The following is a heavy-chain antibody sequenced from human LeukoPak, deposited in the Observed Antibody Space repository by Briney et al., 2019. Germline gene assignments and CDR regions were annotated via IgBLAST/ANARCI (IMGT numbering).Heavy chain of an antibody. D-gene: IGHD1-26*01. V-gene: IGHV4-59*01. CDR2: IYYSGST. CDR1: GGSISSYY. J-gene: IGHJ3*02. Sequence: SETLSLTXTVSGGSISSYYWSWIRQPPGKGLEWIGYIYYSGSTNYNPSLKSRVTISVDTSKNQFSLKLSSVTAADTAVYYCARVWDSNAFDIWGQGTMVTVSS. CDR3: ARVWDSNAFDI.